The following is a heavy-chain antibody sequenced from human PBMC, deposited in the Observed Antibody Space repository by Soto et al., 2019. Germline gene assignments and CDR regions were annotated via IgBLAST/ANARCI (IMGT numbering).Heavy chain of an antibody. D-gene: IGHD5-18*01. CDR1: GFSLSTRGVG. V-gene: IGHV2-5*02. Sequence: QITLKESGPTLVKPTQTLTLTCTFSGFSLSTRGVGVGWFRQPPGRALEWLALIYWDDDKRYSPSLQNRLTITRDPSKTQVVLTMTNIDPVDTATYYCAHRPYGYKYYFDYWGQGTLVTVSS. CDR2: IYWDDDK. CDR3: AHRPYGYKYYFDY. J-gene: IGHJ4*02.